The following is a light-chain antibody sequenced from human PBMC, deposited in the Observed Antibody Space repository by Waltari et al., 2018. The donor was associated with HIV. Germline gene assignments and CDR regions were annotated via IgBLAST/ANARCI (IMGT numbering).Light chain of an antibody. Sequence: QSALTQPASVSGSPGQSITISCTGTSSDVGASKYVSWYQQYPDKGPKLMIYEDNKRPSGVSNRFSGSKSADTASLTISGLQAEDEADYYCCAYAGGLEFGGGTKLTVL. CDR3: CAYAGGLE. J-gene: IGLJ2*01. CDR2: EDN. V-gene: IGLV2-14*01. CDR1: SSDVGASKY.